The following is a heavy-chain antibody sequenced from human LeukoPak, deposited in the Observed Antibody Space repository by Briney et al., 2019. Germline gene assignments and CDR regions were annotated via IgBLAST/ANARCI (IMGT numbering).Heavy chain of an antibody. J-gene: IGHJ4*02. CDR3: ARRHSRHWRAYFDY. Sequence: SETLSLTCTVSGGSISSSRYYGGWIRQPPGKGLEWIGSIYYSGSTYYNPSLKSRVTISVDTSKNQFSLTLSPVTAADTAVYYCARRHSRHWRAYFDYWGQGTLVTVSS. CDR2: IYYSGST. CDR1: GGSISSSRYY. V-gene: IGHV4-39*01. D-gene: IGHD6-13*01.